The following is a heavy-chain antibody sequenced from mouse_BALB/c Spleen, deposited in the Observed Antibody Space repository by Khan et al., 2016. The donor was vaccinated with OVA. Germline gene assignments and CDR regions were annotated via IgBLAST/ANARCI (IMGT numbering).Heavy chain of an antibody. CDR3: ARYEYDYDGAFAD. Sequence: EVQLQESGPSLVKPSQTLSLTCSVTGDSITSGYWNWIRKFPGNKLEYMGYISYSGSTYYNPSLKSRISITRDTSKNQYYLQLNSVTTEDTATYYCARYEYDYDGAFADWGQGTLVTVSA. J-gene: IGHJ3*01. CDR2: ISYSGST. V-gene: IGHV3-8*02. CDR1: GDSITSGY. D-gene: IGHD2-4*01.